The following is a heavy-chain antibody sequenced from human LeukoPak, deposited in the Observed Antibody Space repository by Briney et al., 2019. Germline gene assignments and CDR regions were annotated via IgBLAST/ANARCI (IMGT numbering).Heavy chain of an antibody. CDR1: GGSFSGYY. Sequence: SETLSLTCAVYGGSFSGYYWSWIRQPPGRGLEWIGEINHSGSTNYNPSLKSRVTISVDTSKNQFSLKLSSVTAADTAVYYCASRYCSSTSCGNWFDPWGQGTLVTVSS. D-gene: IGHD2-2*01. J-gene: IGHJ5*02. CDR2: INHSGST. CDR3: ASRYCSSTSCGNWFDP. V-gene: IGHV4-34*01.